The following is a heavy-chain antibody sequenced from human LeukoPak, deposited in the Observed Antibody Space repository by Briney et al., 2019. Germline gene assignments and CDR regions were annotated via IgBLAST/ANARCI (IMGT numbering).Heavy chain of an antibody. CDR3: ARELGYCSSTSCPADL. V-gene: IGHV3-21*01. Sequence: GGSLRLSCAASGFTLSSYSMNWVRQAPGKGLEWVSSISSSSSYIYYADSVKGRFTISRDNAKNSLYLQMNSLRAEDTAVYYCARELGYCSSTSCPADLWGRGTLVTVSS. D-gene: IGHD2-2*01. J-gene: IGHJ2*01. CDR2: ISSSSSYI. CDR1: GFTLSSYS.